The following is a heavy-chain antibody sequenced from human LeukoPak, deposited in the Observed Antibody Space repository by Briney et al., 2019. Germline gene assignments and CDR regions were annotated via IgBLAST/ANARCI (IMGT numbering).Heavy chain of an antibody. CDR1: GYTFTSYY. J-gene: IGHJ3*02. D-gene: IGHD5-24*01. V-gene: IGHV1-46*01. CDR3: ARVRDGYNDAFDI. Sequence: ASVKVSCKASGYTFTSYYMHWVRQAPGQGLEWMGIINPSGGSTSYAQKFQGRVTMTRDTSTSTVYIELSSLRFEDAAVYYCARVRDGYNDAFDIWGQGTMVTVSS. CDR2: INPSGGST.